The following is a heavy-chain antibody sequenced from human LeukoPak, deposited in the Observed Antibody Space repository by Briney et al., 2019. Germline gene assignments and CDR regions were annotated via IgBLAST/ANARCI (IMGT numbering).Heavy chain of an antibody. J-gene: IGHJ4*02. V-gene: IGHV1-2*02. CDR3: AREFYDSSGNYSDYFDH. Sequence: GALVKVSCKASGYRFTHYYLHWVRQAPGQGLEWMGWINPNSGGTNYAQTFQGRITMTRDTSMSTAYMEMSRLRSDDTAVYYCAREFYDSSGNYSDYFDHWGQGTLVTASS. D-gene: IGHD3-22*01. CDR2: INPNSGGT. CDR1: GYRFTHYY.